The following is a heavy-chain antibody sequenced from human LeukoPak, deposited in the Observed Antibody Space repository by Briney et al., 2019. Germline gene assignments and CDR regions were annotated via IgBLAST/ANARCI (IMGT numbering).Heavy chain of an antibody. CDR2: INHSGST. CDR1: GGSFSGHY. V-gene: IGHV4-34*01. J-gene: IGHJ4*02. Sequence: SETLPLTCAVYGGSFSGHYWSWIRQPPGKGLEWIGEINHSGSTSYNPSLKSRVTILVDTSKHRFSLRLNSVTAADTAVYYCARLQDGQRSPAGVWGQGTLVTVSS. CDR3: ARLQDGQRSPAGV.